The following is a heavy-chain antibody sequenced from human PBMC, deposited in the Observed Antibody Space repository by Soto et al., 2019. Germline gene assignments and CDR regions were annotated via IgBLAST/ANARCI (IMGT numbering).Heavy chain of an antibody. CDR2: IYSGGNT. Sequence: GGSLRLSCAASGFSVDNNYMTWVRQAPGKGLDWVSLIYSGGNTFYADSVKGRFTISRDNSKNTLYLQLSGLRAEETAVYYCAGGGYSVSRSPYFGFGPWGQGTLVTVSS. CDR3: AGGGYSVSRSPYFGFGP. CDR1: GFSVDNNY. J-gene: IGHJ5*02. V-gene: IGHV3-66*01. D-gene: IGHD1-1*01.